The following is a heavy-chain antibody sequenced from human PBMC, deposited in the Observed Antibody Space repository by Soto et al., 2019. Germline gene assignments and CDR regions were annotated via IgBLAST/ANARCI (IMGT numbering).Heavy chain of an antibody. CDR1: GFTFSRNA. V-gene: IGHV3-64*01. CDR2: ISSNGGST. J-gene: IGHJ4*02. D-gene: IGHD6-19*01. Sequence: PGGSLRLSCAASGFTFSRNAMHGVRQAPGKGLEYVSAISSNGGSTYYANSVKGRFTISRDNSKNTLYLQMGSLRAEDMAVYYCAREGGDSSGWYGGYYFDYWGQGTLVTVSS. CDR3: AREGGDSSGWYGGYYFDY.